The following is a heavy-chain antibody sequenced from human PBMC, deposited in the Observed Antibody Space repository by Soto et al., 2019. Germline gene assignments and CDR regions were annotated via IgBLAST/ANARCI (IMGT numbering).Heavy chain of an antibody. CDR1: GFSLSTTGVG. CDR2: IYWDDDK. J-gene: IGHJ4*02. V-gene: IGHV2-5*02. D-gene: IGHD2-21*01. Sequence: SGPTLVNPTQTLTVTCTFSGFSLSTTGVGVGWIRQPPGKALEWLAVIYWDDDKRYNPSLRSRLTISKDTSKNQVVLTMTNMDPVDTGTYYCAHRLEGFVSDSAQVCLDICGQGDLPTVSS. CDR3: AHRLEGFVSDSAQVCLDI.